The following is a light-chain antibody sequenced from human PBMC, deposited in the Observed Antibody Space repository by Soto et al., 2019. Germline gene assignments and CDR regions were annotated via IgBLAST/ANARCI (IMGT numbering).Light chain of an antibody. CDR3: QEYGSSRT. Sequence: EIVLTQSPGTLSLSPGERATHSCRASQSVSSSYLAWYQQKPGQAPRLLIYGASSRATGIADRFSGSGFGTGFTLTFSRLEAEDFAVYYCQEYGSSRTFGQGTRLEIK. V-gene: IGKV3-20*01. J-gene: IGKJ5*01. CDR2: GAS. CDR1: QSVSSSY.